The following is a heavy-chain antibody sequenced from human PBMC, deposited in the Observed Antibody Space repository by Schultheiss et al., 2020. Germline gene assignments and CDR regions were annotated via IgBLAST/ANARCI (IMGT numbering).Heavy chain of an antibody. D-gene: IGHD3-3*01. CDR3: ARGLFGVVTLDYYYYGMDV. J-gene: IGHJ6*02. CDR2: FDPEDGET. V-gene: IGHV1-24*01. Sequence: ASVKVSFKASGYTFTGYYMHWVRQAPGKGLEWMGGFDPEDGETIYAQKFQGRVTITADKSTSTAYMELSSLRSEDTAVYYCARGLFGVVTLDYYYYGMDVWGQGTTVTVSS. CDR1: GYTFTGYY.